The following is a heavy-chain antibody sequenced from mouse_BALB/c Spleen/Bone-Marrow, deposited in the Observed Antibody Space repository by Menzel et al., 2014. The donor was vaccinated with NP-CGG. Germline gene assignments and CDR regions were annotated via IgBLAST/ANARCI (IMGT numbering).Heavy chain of an antibody. J-gene: IGHJ3*01. CDR2: ISGGGSYT. D-gene: IGHD2-4*01. Sequence: EVMLVESGGGLVKSGGSPKLSCAASGFSFNSYGMSWVRQTPEKRLEWVATISGGGSYTFYPDNVKGRFTISRDNAENNKYMQLSSLRTVNTALYYSARHAYYDRTEVAIDYWGQGTLVTVSA. V-gene: IGHV5-9-2*01. CDR3: ARHAYYDRTEVAIDY. CDR1: GFSFNSYG.